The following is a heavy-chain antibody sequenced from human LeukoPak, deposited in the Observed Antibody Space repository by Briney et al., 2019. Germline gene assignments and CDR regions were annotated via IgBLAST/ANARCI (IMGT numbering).Heavy chain of an antibody. J-gene: IGHJ5*02. CDR3: TTGFWIFGVVNSHWFDP. CDR2: IKTKTEGGTT. D-gene: IGHD3-3*01. V-gene: IGHV3-15*01. Sequence: GGSLRLSCVASGFTFSNAWMSWVRQAPGKGLEWVGLIKTKTEGGTTDFAAPVKGRFTISRDDSKNTLYLQMNSLKTEDTAVYYCTTGFWIFGVVNSHWFDPWGQGTLVTVSS. CDR1: GFTFSNAW.